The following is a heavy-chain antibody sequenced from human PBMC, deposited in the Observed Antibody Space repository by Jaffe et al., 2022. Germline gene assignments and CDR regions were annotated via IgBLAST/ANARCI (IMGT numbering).Heavy chain of an antibody. D-gene: IGHD5-12*01. CDR1: GYTFTEYY. CDR2: INPKTGGT. CDR3: ARVKYNGGWFPPDT. V-gene: IGHV1-2*02. J-gene: IGHJ5*02. Sequence: QVQLVQSGAEVKKPGASVKVSCKASGYTFTEYYIHWIRQAPGHGLEWLGWINPKTGGTKYGQEFQGRVTMTRHTSISTAYMELSRLTSDDTAAYYCARVKYNGGWFPPDTWGQGTQVTVTS.